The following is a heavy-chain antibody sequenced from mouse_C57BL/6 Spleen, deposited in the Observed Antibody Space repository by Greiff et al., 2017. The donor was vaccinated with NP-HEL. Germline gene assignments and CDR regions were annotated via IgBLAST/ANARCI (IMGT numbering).Heavy chain of an antibody. J-gene: IGHJ2*01. Sequence: VKVVESGPELVKPGASVKISCKASGYSFTSYYIHWVKQRPGQGLEWIGWIYPGSGNTKYNEKFKGKATLTADTSSSTAYMQLSSLTSEDSAVYYCARHYYGSSPIFDYWGQGTTLTVSS. CDR2: IYPGSGNT. V-gene: IGHV1-66*01. CDR1: GYSFTSYY. CDR3: ARHYYGSSPIFDY. D-gene: IGHD1-1*01.